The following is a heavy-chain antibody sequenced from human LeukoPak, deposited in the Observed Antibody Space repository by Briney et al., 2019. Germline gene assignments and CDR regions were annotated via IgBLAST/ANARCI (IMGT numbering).Heavy chain of an antibody. CDR1: GFTFGDYA. D-gene: IGHD3-3*01. Sequence: GGSLRLSCTASGFTFGDYAMSWFRQAPGKGVEWVGFIRSKAYGGTTEYAASVKGRFTISRDDSKSIAYLQMNSLKTEDTAVYYCTSQDSGDFWSGHNGDYFDYWGQGTLVTVSS. J-gene: IGHJ4*02. CDR2: IRSKAYGGTT. CDR3: TSQDSGDFWSGHNGDYFDY. V-gene: IGHV3-49*03.